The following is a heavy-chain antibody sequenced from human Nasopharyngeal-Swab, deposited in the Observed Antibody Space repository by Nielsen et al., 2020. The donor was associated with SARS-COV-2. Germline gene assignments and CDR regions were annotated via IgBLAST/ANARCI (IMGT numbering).Heavy chain of an antibody. CDR3: ARRVVGSTNYFDY. J-gene: IGHJ4*02. D-gene: IGHD1-7*01. CDR2: IIPGNGKT. Sequence: ASVKVSCKASGYTFTTYAIHWVRQAPGQRPEWMGWIIPGNGKTKYSQNFQGRVTITRDTSATTVYMELSGLTSEDTAVYYCARRVVGSTNYFDYWGQGTLVTVSS. CDR1: GYTFTTYA. V-gene: IGHV1-3*01.